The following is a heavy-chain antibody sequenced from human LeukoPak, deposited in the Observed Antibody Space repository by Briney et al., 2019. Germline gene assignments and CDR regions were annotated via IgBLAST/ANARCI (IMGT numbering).Heavy chain of an antibody. CDR2: MNPNSGNT. V-gene: IGHV1-8*01. CDR3: ARGSLVDFWSGYPLAFYYYGMDV. CDR1: GYTFTSYD. Sequence: ASVKVSCKASGYTFTSYDINWVRQATGQGLEWMGWMNPNSGNTGYAQKFQGRVTTTRNTSISTAYMELSSLRSEDTAVYYCARGSLVDFWSGYPLAFYYYGMDVWGQGTTVTVSS. J-gene: IGHJ6*02. D-gene: IGHD3-3*01.